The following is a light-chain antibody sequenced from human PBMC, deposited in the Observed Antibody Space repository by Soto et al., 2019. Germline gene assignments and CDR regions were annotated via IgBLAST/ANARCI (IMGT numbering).Light chain of an antibody. Sequence: IQMTQSPSSLSASVGDRVTITCRASQTISTYLHWYQQKAGEAPKRLIYSASSLQSGVPSRFSGSGSGTEFTLTISSLQPKDFATYYCLQNNSYPVTFGQGTKVEIK. CDR3: LQNNSYPVT. CDR1: QTISTY. CDR2: SAS. V-gene: IGKV1-17*01. J-gene: IGKJ1*01.